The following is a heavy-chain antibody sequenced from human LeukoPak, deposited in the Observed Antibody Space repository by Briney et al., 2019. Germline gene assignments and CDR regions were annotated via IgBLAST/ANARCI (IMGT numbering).Heavy chain of an antibody. CDR1: GGSFSGYY. CDR2: INHSGST. J-gene: IGHJ1*01. V-gene: IGHV4-34*01. D-gene: IGHD6-6*01. CDR3: ARGAAARFQH. Sequence: SETLSLTCAVYGGSFSGYYWSWIRQPPGKGLEWIGEINHSGSTNYNPSLKSRVTISVDTSKNQFSLKLSSVTAADTAVYYCARGAAARFQHWGQGTLVTVSS.